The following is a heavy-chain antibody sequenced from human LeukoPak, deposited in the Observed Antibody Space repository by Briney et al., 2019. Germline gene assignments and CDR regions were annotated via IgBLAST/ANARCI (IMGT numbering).Heavy chain of an antibody. D-gene: IGHD3-3*01. Sequence: GGSLRLSCAASGSNFNMYAMTWVRQAPGKGLEWVSEISGSGSNTYYADSVKARSTISRDNSKKMLYLDMNSLRTEDTAMYYCARGQVFWSGYYLSWGQGTQVTVSS. V-gene: IGHV3-23*01. J-gene: IGHJ5*02. CDR2: ISGSGSNT. CDR3: ARGQVFWSGYYLS. CDR1: GSNFNMYA.